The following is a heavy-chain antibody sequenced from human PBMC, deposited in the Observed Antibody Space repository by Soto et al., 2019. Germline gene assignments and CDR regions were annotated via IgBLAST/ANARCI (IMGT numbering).Heavy chain of an antibody. V-gene: IGHV4-39*01. CDR1: GGSISSSSYY. Sequence: SETLSLTCTVSGGSISSSSYYWGWIRQPPGKGLEWIGSIYYSGSTYYNPSLKSRVTISVDTSKNQFFLKLGSVTAADTAVYYCARVVVVAASLGMDVWGHGTTVTVSS. CDR2: IYYSGST. D-gene: IGHD2-15*01. CDR3: ARVVVVAASLGMDV. J-gene: IGHJ6*02.